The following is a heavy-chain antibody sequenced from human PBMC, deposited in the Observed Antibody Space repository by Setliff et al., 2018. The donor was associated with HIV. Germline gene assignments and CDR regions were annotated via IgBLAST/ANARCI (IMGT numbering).Heavy chain of an antibody. J-gene: IGHJ4*02. D-gene: IGHD3-22*01. Sequence: PGGSLRLSCAASGFTFSSYSMNWVRQAPGKGLEWVSSISSSSSYIYYADSVKGRFTISRDNAKNSLYLQLNSLRAEDTAVYYCAVHYYDSSGYDYWGQGTLVTVSS. CDR3: AVHYYDSSGYDY. CDR2: ISSSSSYI. V-gene: IGHV3-21*01. CDR1: GFTFSSYS.